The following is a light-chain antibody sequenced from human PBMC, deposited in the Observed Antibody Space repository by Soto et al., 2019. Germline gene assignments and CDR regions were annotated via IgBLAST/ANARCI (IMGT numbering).Light chain of an antibody. CDR1: QSITITY. J-gene: IGKJ4*01. CDR3: QQYNNWPLT. V-gene: IGKV3D-15*01. Sequence: EIVLTQSPGTLSLSPGERATLPCRASQSITITYLAWYQQKPGQAPRLLIYGASSRATGIPARFSGSGAGTDFTLTISSLQSEDFAVYYCQQYNNWPLTFGGGTKVDIK. CDR2: GAS.